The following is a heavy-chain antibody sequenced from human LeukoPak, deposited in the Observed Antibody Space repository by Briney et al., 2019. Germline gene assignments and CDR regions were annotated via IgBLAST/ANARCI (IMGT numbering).Heavy chain of an antibody. V-gene: IGHV3-7*01. Sequence: GGSLRLSCTASGFTFGDYAMSWVRQAPGKGLEWVANIKEDGSETYYVDSVKGRFTISRDNAKTSLYLQMNSLRAEDTAVYYCAREEIWGQGTLVTVSS. CDR2: IKEDGSET. CDR1: GFTFGDYA. J-gene: IGHJ4*02. CDR3: AREEI.